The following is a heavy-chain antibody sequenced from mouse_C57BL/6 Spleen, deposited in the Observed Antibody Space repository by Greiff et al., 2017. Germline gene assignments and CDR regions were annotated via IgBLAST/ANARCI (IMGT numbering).Heavy chain of an antibody. V-gene: IGHV5-17*01. Sequence: EVKVVESGGGLVKPGGSLKLSCAASGFTFSDYGMHWVRQAPGKGLEWVAYISSGGSTIYYADTVKGRFTISRDNAKNTLFLQMTSLRSEDTAMYYCARGTRPYVGYWGQGTTLTVSS. CDR1: GFTFSDYG. CDR2: ISSGGSTI. D-gene: IGHD2-14*01. J-gene: IGHJ2*01. CDR3: ARGTRPYVGY.